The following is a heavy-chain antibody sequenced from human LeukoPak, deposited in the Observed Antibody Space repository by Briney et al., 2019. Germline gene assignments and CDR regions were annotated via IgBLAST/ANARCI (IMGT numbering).Heavy chain of an antibody. CDR1: GGSFSGYY. CDR2: INHSGGT. Sequence: KTSETLSLTCAVYGGSFSGYYWSWIRQPPGKGREWIGEINHSGGTNYNTSLKSRVTISVDTSKNQFALKLSSVTAADTAVYYCARVGYYDSSGYRDYWGQGTLVTVSS. V-gene: IGHV4-34*01. J-gene: IGHJ4*02. CDR3: ARVGYYDSSGYRDY. D-gene: IGHD3-22*01.